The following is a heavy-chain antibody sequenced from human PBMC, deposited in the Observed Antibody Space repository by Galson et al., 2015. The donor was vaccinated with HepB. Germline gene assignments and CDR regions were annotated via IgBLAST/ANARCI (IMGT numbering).Heavy chain of an antibody. CDR2: IIPIFGTA. J-gene: IGHJ4*02. CDR1: GGTFSSYA. D-gene: IGHD2-2*01. CDR3: ALPPRGCSSTSCYWAPFDY. Sequence: SVKVSCKASGGTFSSYAISWVRQAPGQGLEWMGGIIPIFGTANYAQKFQGRVTITADESTSTAYMELSSLRSEDTAVYYCALPPRGCSSTSCYWAPFDYWGQGTLVTVSS. V-gene: IGHV1-69*13.